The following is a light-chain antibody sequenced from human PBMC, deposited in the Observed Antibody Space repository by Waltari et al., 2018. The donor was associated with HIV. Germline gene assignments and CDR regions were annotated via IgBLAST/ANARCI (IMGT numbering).Light chain of an antibody. CDR2: GAS. J-gene: IGKJ1*01. CDR3: QQYNNWPPWP. CDR1: QSVSSN. Sequence: EIVMTQSPPTLSVSPGERATLSCRASQSVSSNLAWYQQKPGQAPRLLIYGASTRATGIPARFSGSGSGTEFTLTISSLQSEDFAVYYCQQYNNWPPWPFGQGTKVEIK. V-gene: IGKV3-15*01.